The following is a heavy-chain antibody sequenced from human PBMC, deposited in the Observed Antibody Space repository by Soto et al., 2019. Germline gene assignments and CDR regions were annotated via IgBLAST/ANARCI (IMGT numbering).Heavy chain of an antibody. J-gene: IGHJ5*02. CDR2: ISHTATET. Sequence: QGQLMESGGGVVLPGKSLRFSCAASGLPFSGYAMHWVRQAPGTGLEWVASISHTATETFYADSVKGRFTISRDDSKKMVFLQMNNLGPADTAVYHCARVGYGVSLGQGFDPWGQGTLVTVSS. D-gene: IGHD3-16*01. V-gene: IGHV3-30-3*01. CDR3: ARVGYGVSLGQGFDP. CDR1: GLPFSGYA.